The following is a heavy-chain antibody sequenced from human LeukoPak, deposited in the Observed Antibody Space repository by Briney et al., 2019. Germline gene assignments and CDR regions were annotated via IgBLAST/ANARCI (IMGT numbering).Heavy chain of an antibody. V-gene: IGHV3-30*02. CDR1: GFTFSSYG. CDR2: IRYDGSNK. D-gene: IGHD3-22*01. Sequence: GGSLRLSCAASGFTFSSYGMHWVRQAPGKGLEWVAFIRYDGSNKYYADSVKGRFTISRDNSKNTLYLQMNSLRAEDTAVYYCARDWLKGHPYYYDSSGFFDIWGQGTMVTVSS. CDR3: ARDWLKGHPYYYDSSGFFDI. J-gene: IGHJ3*02.